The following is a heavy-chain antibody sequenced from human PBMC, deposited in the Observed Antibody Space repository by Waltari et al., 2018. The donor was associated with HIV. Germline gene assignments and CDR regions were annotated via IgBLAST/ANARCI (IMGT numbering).Heavy chain of an antibody. CDR3: ARDYGSGSYYNY. J-gene: IGHJ4*02. CDR1: GFNFDDYG. D-gene: IGHD3-10*01. V-gene: IGHV3-20*04. CDR2: INWNGGST. Sequence: EVQLVESGGGVVRPGGSLGLSCVASGFNFDDYGMSWVRQAPGKGLELVSGINWNGGSTGYADSVKGRFSISRDNAKNSLYLQMNSLRAEDTALYYCARDYGSGSYYNYWGQGTLVTVSS.